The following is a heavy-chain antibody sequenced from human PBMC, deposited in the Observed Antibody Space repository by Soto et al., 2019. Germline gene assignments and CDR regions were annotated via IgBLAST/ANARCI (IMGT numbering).Heavy chain of an antibody. V-gene: IGHV3-9*01. CDR3: AKDVGSGDYRGHIDV. J-gene: IGHJ6*02. CDR2: ISWNSGSI. CDR1: GFTFDDYA. D-gene: IGHD4-17*01. Sequence: DVQLVESGGGLVQPGRSLRLSCAASGFTFDDYAMHWVRQAPGKGLEWVSGISWNSGSIGYADSVKGRFTISRDNAKNSLYLQMNSLIAEDTALYYCAKDVGSGDYRGHIDVCGQGTTVTVSS.